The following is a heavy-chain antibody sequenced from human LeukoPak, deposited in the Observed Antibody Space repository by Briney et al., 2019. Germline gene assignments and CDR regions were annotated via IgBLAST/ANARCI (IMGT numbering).Heavy chain of an antibody. CDR3: AKEVSFGGEPFDY. Sequence: GGSLRLSCAASGFTFSSYSMNWVRQAPGKGLEWVSYISSSSSTIYYADSVKGRFTISRDNAKNSLYLQMNSLRAEDTAVYYCAKEVSFGGEPFDYWGQGTLVTVSS. J-gene: IGHJ4*02. CDR2: ISSSSSTI. CDR1: GFTFSSYS. V-gene: IGHV3-48*01. D-gene: IGHD3-16*01.